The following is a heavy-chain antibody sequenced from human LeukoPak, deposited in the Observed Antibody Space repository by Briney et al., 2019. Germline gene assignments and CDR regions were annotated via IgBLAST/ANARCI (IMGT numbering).Heavy chain of an antibody. J-gene: IGHJ6*03. V-gene: IGHV4-59*01. D-gene: IGHD2-2*01. CDR1: GGSISSYY. CDR2: IYYSGST. CDR3: ARLVVDYYMDV. Sequence: SETLSLTCTVSGGSISSYYWSWIRQPPGKGLEWIGYIYYSGSTNYNPSLKSRVTISVDTSKNQFSLKLSSVIAADTAVYYCARLVVDYYMDVWGKGTRSPSP.